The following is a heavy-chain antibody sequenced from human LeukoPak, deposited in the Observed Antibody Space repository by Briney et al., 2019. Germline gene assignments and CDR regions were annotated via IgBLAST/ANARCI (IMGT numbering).Heavy chain of an antibody. Sequence: GESLKISCKGSGYSFTSYWIGWVRQMPGKGLEWMGIIYPGDSDTRYSPSFQGQVTISADKSISTAYLQWSSLKASDTAMYYCASPRYSGTIASDFDYWGQGTLVTVSS. J-gene: IGHJ4*02. CDR1: GYSFTSYW. CDR2: IYPGDSDT. V-gene: IGHV5-51*01. CDR3: ASPRYSGTIASDFDY. D-gene: IGHD1-26*01.